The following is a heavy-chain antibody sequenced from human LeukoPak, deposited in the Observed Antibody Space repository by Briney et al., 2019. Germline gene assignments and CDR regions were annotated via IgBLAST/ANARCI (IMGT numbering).Heavy chain of an antibody. J-gene: IGHJ6*03. CDR3: ARDAGDYYYYYYMDV. V-gene: IGHV4-59*01. CDR2: IYYSGST. CDR1: GGSISSYY. D-gene: IGHD3-10*01. Sequence: PSETLSLTCTVSGGSISSYYWSWIRQPPGKGLDWIGYIYYSGSTNYNPSLKSRVTISVDTSKNQFSLKLSSVTAADTAVYYCARDAGDYYYYYYMDVWGKGTTVTVSS.